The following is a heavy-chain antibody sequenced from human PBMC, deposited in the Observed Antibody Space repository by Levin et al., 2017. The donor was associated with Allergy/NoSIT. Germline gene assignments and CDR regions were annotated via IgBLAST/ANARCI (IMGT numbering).Heavy chain of an antibody. Sequence: GESLKISCAASGFTFSSYAMSWVRQAPGKGLEWVSAISGSGGSTYYADSVKGRFTISRDNSKNTLYLQMNSLRAEDTAVYYCAKVWNYYGSGSYYNDYWGQGTLVTVSS. D-gene: IGHD3-10*01. V-gene: IGHV3-23*01. CDR1: GFTFSSYA. CDR2: ISGSGGST. J-gene: IGHJ4*02. CDR3: AKVWNYYGSGSYYNDY.